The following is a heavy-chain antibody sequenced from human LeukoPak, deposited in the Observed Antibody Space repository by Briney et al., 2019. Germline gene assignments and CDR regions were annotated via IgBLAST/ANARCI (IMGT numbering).Heavy chain of an antibody. Sequence: GGSLRLSCAASGFTFNNYVMNWVRQAPGKGLEWLSSISLSGGSTYYADSVKGRFTISRDNAKNSLYLQMNSLRAEDTAVYYCAELGITMIGGVWGKGTTVTISS. D-gene: IGHD3-10*02. V-gene: IGHV3-23*01. CDR3: AELGITMIGGV. CDR2: ISLSGGST. J-gene: IGHJ6*04. CDR1: GFTFNNYV.